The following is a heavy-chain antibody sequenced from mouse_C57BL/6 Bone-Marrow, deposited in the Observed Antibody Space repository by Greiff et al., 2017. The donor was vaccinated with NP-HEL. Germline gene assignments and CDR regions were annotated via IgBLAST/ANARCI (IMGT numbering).Heavy chain of an antibody. D-gene: IGHD3-3*01. V-gene: IGHV1-82*01. CDR1: GYAFSSSW. J-gene: IGHJ2*01. CDR3: ARGGPGYYFDY. Sequence: VKLVESGPELVKPGASVKISCKASGYAFSSSWMNWVKQTPGKGLEWIGRIYPGDGHTYYNGKFKGKAILTADKSSSTAYMQLSSLTSEDSAVYFCARGGPGYYFDYWGKGTTLTVSS. CDR2: IYPGDGHT.